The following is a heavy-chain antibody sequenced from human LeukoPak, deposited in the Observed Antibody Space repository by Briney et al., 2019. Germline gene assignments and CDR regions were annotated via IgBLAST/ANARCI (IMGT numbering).Heavy chain of an antibody. J-gene: IGHJ4*02. CDR3: ARDGVGWRLFDF. D-gene: IGHD6-19*01. Sequence: GGSLRLSCAASGFTFSSYAMHWVRQAPGKGLEWVAVISYDGSNKYYADSVKGRFTISRDNSKNTLYLHMNSLRAEDTAVYYCARDGVGWRLFDFWGQGTLVTVSS. V-gene: IGHV3-30-3*01. CDR1: GFTFSSYA. CDR2: ISYDGSNK.